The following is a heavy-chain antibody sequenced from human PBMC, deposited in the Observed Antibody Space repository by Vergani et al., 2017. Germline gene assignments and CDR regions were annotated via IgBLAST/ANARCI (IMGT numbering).Heavy chain of an antibody. CDR1: GFTFSSYA. CDR3: AKEPGGRYCSSTSCYTRYYYYMDV. Sequence: EVQLLESGGGLVQPGGSLRLSCAASGFTFSSYAMSWVRQAPGKGLEWVSAISGSGGSTYYADSVKGRFTISRDNSKNTLYLQMNSLRAEDTAVYYCAKEPGGRYCSSTSCYTRYYYYMDVWGKGTTVTVSS. J-gene: IGHJ6*03. D-gene: IGHD2-2*02. CDR2: ISGSGGST. V-gene: IGHV3-23*01.